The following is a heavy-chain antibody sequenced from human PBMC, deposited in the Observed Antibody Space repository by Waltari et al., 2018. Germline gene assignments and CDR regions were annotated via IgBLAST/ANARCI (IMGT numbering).Heavy chain of an antibody. CDR3: AKGGGSSWYTNGYYYYMDV. J-gene: IGHJ6*03. Sequence: QVQLVESGGGVVQPGRSLRLSCAASGFTFSSYGMHWVRQAPGKGLEWVAVIGYDGSNKYYADSVKGRFTISRDNSKNTLYLQMNSLRAEDTAVYYCAKGGGSSWYTNGYYYYMDVWGKGTTVTVSS. D-gene: IGHD6-13*01. CDR1: GFTFSSYG. V-gene: IGHV3-33*06. CDR2: IGYDGSNK.